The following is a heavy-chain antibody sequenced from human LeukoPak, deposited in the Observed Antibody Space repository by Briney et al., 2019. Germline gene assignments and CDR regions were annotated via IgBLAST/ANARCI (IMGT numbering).Heavy chain of an antibody. CDR3: ARHVVAVGFDY. CDR1: GFTFSSYT. Sequence: GGTLRLSCAASGFTFSSYTMNWVRQAPGKGLEWVSSITSSSSYIYYADSVKGRFTISRDNAKNSLCLQMNSLRAEDTAVYYCARHVVAVGFDYWGQGTLVTVSS. V-gene: IGHV3-21*01. J-gene: IGHJ4*02. CDR2: ITSSSSYI. D-gene: IGHD3-22*01.